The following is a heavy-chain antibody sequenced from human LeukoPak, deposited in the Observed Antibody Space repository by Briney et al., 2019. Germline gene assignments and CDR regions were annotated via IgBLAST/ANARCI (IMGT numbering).Heavy chain of an antibody. Sequence: GGSLRPSCAASGFTFSSYGMHWVRQAPGKGLEWVAVIWYDGSNKYYADSVKGRFTISRDNSKNTLYLQMNSLRAEDTAVYYCARDMDMTTGAFDIWGQGTMVTVSS. D-gene: IGHD1-1*01. CDR3: ARDMDMTTGAFDI. J-gene: IGHJ3*02. CDR1: GFTFSSYG. V-gene: IGHV3-33*01. CDR2: IWYDGSNK.